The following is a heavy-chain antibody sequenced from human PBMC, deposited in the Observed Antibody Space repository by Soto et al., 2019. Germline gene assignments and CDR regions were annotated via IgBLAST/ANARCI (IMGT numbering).Heavy chain of an antibody. J-gene: IGHJ4*02. CDR3: AKDQIAVVTAPLDY. D-gene: IGHD2-21*02. CDR2: TSASGGST. Sequence: PGGSLRLSCEASGFTFTNYAMSWVRQAPGKGLEWVSATSASGGSTYYAASVKGRFTISRDDSENTLYLQMNSLRAEDTAVYYCAKDQIAVVTAPLDYWGQGTLVTVSS. CDR1: GFTFTNYA. V-gene: IGHV3-23*01.